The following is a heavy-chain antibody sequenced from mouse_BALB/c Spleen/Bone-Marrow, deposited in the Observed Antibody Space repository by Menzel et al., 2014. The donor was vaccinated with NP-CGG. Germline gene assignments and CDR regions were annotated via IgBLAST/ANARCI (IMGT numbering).Heavy chain of an antibody. Sequence: EVKLVESGGGLVKPGGSLRLSCATSGFTFTDYYMNWVRRPPGKALEWLGFIRNKAYGYTTEYSASVKGRFTVSRDNSQSFLYLQMNTLRAEDSSSYYCAGDMGGILFDSWGQGTTLTVSS. J-gene: IGHJ2*01. CDR1: GFTFTDYY. D-gene: IGHD4-1*01. CDR2: IRNKAYGYTT. V-gene: IGHV7-3*02. CDR3: AGDMGGILFDS.